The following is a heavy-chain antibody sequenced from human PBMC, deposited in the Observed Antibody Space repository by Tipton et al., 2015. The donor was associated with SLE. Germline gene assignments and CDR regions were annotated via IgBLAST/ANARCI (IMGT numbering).Heavy chain of an antibody. Sequence: TLSLTCSVSGDSISRDTYYWAWGWFRQPPGKGLEWIGGFYYSGNRYYKPSLKRRVSISVDTSKNQFSLKLSSVTAADTAVYYCARTSTYYDFWSGSYYYYYYMDVWGKGTTVTVSS. CDR1: GDSISRDTYY. CDR2: FYYSGNR. J-gene: IGHJ6*03. V-gene: IGHV4-39*01. CDR3: ARTSTYYDFWSGSYYYYYYMDV. D-gene: IGHD3-3*01.